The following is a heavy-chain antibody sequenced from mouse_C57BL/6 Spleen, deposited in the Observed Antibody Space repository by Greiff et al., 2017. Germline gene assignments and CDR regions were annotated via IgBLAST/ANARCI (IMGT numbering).Heavy chain of an antibody. V-gene: IGHV1-69*01. CDR3: ARGVAMDY. Sequence: QVQLQQPGAELVMPGASVKLSCKASGYTFTSYWMHWVKQRPGQGLEWIGEIDPSDSYTNYNQKFKGKSTLTVDKSSSTAYMQLSSLTSEDSAVYDCARGVAMDYWGQGTSVTVSA. J-gene: IGHJ4*01. CDR1: GYTFTSYW. CDR2: IDPSDSYT.